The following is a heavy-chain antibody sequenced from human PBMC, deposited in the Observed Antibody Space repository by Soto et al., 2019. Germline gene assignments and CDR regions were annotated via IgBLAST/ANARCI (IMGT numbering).Heavy chain of an antibody. CDR2: ISYDGGNK. Sequence: GGSLRLSCAASGFTFSSYAMHWVRQAPGKGLEWVAVISYDGGNKYYADSVKGRFTISRDSSKNTLYLQMNSLRAEDTAVYYCAKEWVYDSSGWSFDYWGQGTLVTVSS. CDR3: AKEWVYDSSGWSFDY. D-gene: IGHD3-22*01. J-gene: IGHJ4*02. CDR1: GFTFSSYA. V-gene: IGHV3-30-3*01.